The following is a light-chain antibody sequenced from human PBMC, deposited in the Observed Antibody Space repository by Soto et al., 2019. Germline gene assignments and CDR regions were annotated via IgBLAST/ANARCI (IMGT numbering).Light chain of an antibody. Sequence: DIQMTQSPSSLSASVGDRVTITCRASQSISSYLNWYQQKPGKAPKLLIYAASSLQSGLPSRFSGSGSGTAFTLTISSLQPEDFATYYCQQRSSAPPTFGQGTKLEIK. CDR3: QQRSSAPPT. CDR1: QSISSY. CDR2: AAS. V-gene: IGKV1-39*01. J-gene: IGKJ2*01.